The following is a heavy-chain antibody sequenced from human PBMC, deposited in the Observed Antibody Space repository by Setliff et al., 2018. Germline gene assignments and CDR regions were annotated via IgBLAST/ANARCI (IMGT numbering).Heavy chain of an antibody. D-gene: IGHD3-16*02. V-gene: IGHV7-4-1*02. J-gene: IGHJ6*03. Sequence: ASVKVTCKASGYTFTTYAMSWIRQAPGQGLAWMGWINTNAGNPSYAHGFTGRFVFSLDSSVSTADLPISSLKPEHTAMYYCARASRFATIVWKGDYYMDVWGKGTTVTVSS. CDR2: INTNAGNP. CDR3: ARASRFATIVWKGDYYMDV. CDR1: GYTFTTYA.